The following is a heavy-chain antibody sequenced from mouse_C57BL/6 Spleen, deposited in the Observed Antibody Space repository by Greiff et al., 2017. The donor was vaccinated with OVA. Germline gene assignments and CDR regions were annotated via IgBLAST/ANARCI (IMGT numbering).Heavy chain of an antibody. CDR3: AKFYDYDVAY. V-gene: IGHV1-81*01. Sequence: QVQLQQSGAELARPGASVKLSCKASGYTFTSYGISWVKQRTGQGLEWIGEIYPRSGNTYYNEKFKGKATLTADKSSSTAYMELRSLTSEDSAVYFCAKFYDYDVAYWGQGTLVTVSA. CDR1: GYTFTSYG. CDR2: IYPRSGNT. J-gene: IGHJ3*01. D-gene: IGHD2-4*01.